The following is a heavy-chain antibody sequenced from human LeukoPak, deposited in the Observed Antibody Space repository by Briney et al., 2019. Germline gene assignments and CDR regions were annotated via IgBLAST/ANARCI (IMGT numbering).Heavy chain of an antibody. CDR2: ISSSSSYI. J-gene: IGHJ5*02. V-gene: IGHV3-21*01. CDR1: GFTFSSYS. D-gene: IGHD1-26*01. CDR3: ARDRDSGSGLDWFDP. Sequence: GGSLRLSCAASGFTFSSYSMNWVRQAPGKGLEWVSSISSSSSYIYYADSVKGRFTISRDNAKNSLYLQMNSLRAEDTAVYYCARDRDSGSGLDWFDPWGQGTLVTVSS.